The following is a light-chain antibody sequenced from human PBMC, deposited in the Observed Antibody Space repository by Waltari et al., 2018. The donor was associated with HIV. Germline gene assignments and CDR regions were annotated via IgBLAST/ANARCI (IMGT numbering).Light chain of an antibody. V-gene: IGKV3-15*01. CDR1: QSVSSK. J-gene: IGKJ4*01. CDR3: QQFDKWPLT. Sequence: EIVMTQSPVTLSVSPGERGTLSCRASQSVSSKLAWYQQKPGQAPRLLIYGASTRATGIPTRFSGSGSGTEFTLTISSLQSEDFAVYFCQQFDKWPLTFGGGTKVEI. CDR2: GAS.